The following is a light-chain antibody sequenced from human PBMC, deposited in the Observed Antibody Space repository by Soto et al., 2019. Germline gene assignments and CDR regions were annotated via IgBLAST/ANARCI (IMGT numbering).Light chain of an antibody. V-gene: IGKV2-28*01. J-gene: IGKJ1*01. Sequence: DIVMTQSPLSLPVTPGEPASISCRSSQSLLHSNGYTFLDWYLQKPGQSPQLLIYMGSNRASGVPDRFSGSGSGTDFTLKISRVEAYDVGVYYCIQPLHSPRPFGQDTRVE. CDR3: IQPLHSPRP. CDR1: QSLLHSNGYTF. CDR2: MGS.